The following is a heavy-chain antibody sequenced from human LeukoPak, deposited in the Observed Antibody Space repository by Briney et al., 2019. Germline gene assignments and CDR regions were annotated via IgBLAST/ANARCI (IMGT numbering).Heavy chain of an antibody. CDR1: GFTFSSYA. J-gene: IGHJ4*02. D-gene: IGHD3-3*01. CDR3: AKAPYYDFWVDYFDC. V-gene: IGHV3-23*01. Sequence: GGSLRLSCAASGFTFSSYAMSWVRQAPGKGLEWVSAISGSGGSTYYADSVKGRFTISRDNSKNTLYLQMNSLRAEDTAVYYCAKAPYYDFWVDYFDCWGQGTLVTVSS. CDR2: ISGSGGST.